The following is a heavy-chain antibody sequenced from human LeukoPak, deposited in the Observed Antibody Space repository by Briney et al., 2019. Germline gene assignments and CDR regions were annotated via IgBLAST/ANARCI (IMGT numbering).Heavy chain of an antibody. CDR2: INHSGST. D-gene: IGHD3-10*01. Sequence: SETLSLTCAVYGGSFSGYYWSWIRQPPGMGLEWIGEINHSGSTNYNPSLKSRVTISVDTSKNQFSLMLTSVTAADTAVYYCARGFGSGSYNNFNQWGQGLLVAVSS. J-gene: IGHJ4*02. V-gene: IGHV4-34*01. CDR3: ARGFGSGSYNNFNQ. CDR1: GGSFSGYY.